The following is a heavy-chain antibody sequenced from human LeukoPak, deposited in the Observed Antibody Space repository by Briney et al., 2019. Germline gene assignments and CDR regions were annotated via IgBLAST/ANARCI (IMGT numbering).Heavy chain of an antibody. CDR1: GFIFSDSY. V-gene: IGHV3-11*04. CDR2: ISSRGNTI. D-gene: IGHD3-3*01. CDR3: VRDGRTYTDFWSGYYIA. Sequence: GGSLRLSCAASGFIFSDSYMNWIRQTPGKGPEWIASISSRGNTIYYADSVKGRFTISRDNAKNSIYLQMSSLRVEDTAVYYCVRDGRTYTDFWSGYYIAWGQGTPVTVSS. J-gene: IGHJ5*02.